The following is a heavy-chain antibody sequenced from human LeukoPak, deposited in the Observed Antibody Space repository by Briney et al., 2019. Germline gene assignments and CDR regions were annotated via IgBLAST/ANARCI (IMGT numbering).Heavy chain of an antibody. CDR1: GFTFSSYS. CDR3: AATVRKLPAAPLW. Sequence: PGGSLRLSCAASGFTFSSYSMNWVRQAPGKGLEWVSYISSSSSTIYYADSVKGRFTISRDNAKNSLYLQMNSLRAEDTAVYYCAATVRKLPAAPLWWGQGTLVTVSS. D-gene: IGHD2-2*01. V-gene: IGHV3-48*01. J-gene: IGHJ4*02. CDR2: ISSSSSTI.